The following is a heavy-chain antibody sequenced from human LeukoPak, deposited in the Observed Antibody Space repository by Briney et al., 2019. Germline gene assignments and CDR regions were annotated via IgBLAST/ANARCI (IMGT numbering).Heavy chain of an antibody. Sequence: EPGGSLRLSCAASGFPFSSHAMSWVRQPPGKGLEWVSAISGSGGSTYYADSVKGRFTISRDNSKNTLYLQMNSLRAEDTAVYYRASGVFGGRTGTTWAFDYWGQGTLVTASS. CDR3: ASGVFGGRTGTTWAFDY. CDR1: GFPFSSHA. CDR2: ISGSGGST. D-gene: IGHD1-1*01. J-gene: IGHJ4*02. V-gene: IGHV3-23*01.